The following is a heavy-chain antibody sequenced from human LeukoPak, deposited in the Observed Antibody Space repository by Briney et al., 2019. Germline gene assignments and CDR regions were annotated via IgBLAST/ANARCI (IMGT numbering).Heavy chain of an antibody. CDR2: IYHSGST. J-gene: IGHJ4*02. V-gene: IGHV4-30-2*01. D-gene: IGHD2-2*02. Sequence: SQTLSLTCTVYGGSISSGGYYWSWIRQPPGKGLQWIGYIYHSGSTYYNPSLKSRVTISVDRSKNQFSLKLSSVAAADTAVYYCARGLYCSSTRCYTVGYWGQGTLVTVSS. CDR1: GGSISSGGYY. CDR3: ARGLYCSSTRCYTVGY.